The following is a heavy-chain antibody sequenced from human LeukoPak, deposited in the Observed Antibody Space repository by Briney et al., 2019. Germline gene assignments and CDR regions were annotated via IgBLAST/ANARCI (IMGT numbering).Heavy chain of an antibody. CDR3: ARTSSRITIFGVVIRTNNWFDP. CDR2: INHSGST. Sequence: SETLSLTCAVYGGSFGGYYWSWIRQPPGKGLEWIGEINHSGSTNYNPSLKSRVTISVDTSKNQFSLKLSSVTAADTAVYYCARTSSRITIFGVVIRTNNWFDPWGQGTLVTVSS. D-gene: IGHD3-3*01. CDR1: GGSFGGYY. J-gene: IGHJ5*02. V-gene: IGHV4-34*01.